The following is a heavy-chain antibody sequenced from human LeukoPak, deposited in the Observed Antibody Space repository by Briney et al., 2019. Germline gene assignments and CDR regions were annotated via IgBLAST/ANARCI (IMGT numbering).Heavy chain of an antibody. V-gene: IGHV5-51*01. CDR3: ARLTVRGYYDSSGYPSDAFDI. Sequence: GESLKISCKGSGYSFSNSWIGWVRQMPGKGLEWMGIIYPGDSDTRYSPSFQGQVTISADKSISTAYLQWSSLKASDTAMYYCARLTVRGYYDSSGYPSDAFDIWGQGTMVTVSS. D-gene: IGHD3-22*01. J-gene: IGHJ3*02. CDR2: IYPGDSDT. CDR1: GYSFSNSW.